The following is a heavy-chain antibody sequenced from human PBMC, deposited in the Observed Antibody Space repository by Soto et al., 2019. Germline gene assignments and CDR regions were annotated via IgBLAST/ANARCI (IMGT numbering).Heavy chain of an antibody. J-gene: IGHJ6*02. CDR1: GCTSSDYA. CDR3: ATGGAQYRASQYHYCMDF. D-gene: IGHD6-6*01. Sequence: GGSLRLSCAASGCTSSDYAKSWFRQAPGKELEWVSALSAGGRTTYYADSVQGRFTISRDNSKNALYLQMNSLRAEDTAVYYCATGGAQYRASQYHYCMDFSDQGPMGTGS. V-gene: IGHV3-23*01. CDR2: LSAGGRTT.